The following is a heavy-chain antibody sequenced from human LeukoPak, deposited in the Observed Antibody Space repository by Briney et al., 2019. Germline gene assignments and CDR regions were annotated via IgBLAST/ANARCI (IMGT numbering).Heavy chain of an antibody. CDR3: AKDGVGATWFGR. CDR2: IYSSGAT. CDR1: GFSVNNNY. D-gene: IGHD1-26*01. J-gene: IGHJ5*02. Sequence: GGSLRLSCAASGFSVNNNYLSWVRQAPGKGLEWVSSIYSSGATYYAESVKGRFSISRDSSKNTFDLQMNTLRTEDTAVYYCAKDGVGATWFGRWGQGALVTVSS. V-gene: IGHV3-66*03.